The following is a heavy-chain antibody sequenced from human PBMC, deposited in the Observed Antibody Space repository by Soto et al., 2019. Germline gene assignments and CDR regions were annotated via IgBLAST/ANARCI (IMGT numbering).Heavy chain of an antibody. CDR2: IYPGDSDT. CDR3: ARHLNTGIQLWNIDY. D-gene: IGHD5-18*01. V-gene: IGHV5-51*01. J-gene: IGHJ4*02. Sequence: GESLKISCKGSGYSFTTYWIGWVRQMPGKGLEWMGIIYPGDSDTRYSPSFQGQVTISADKSISTAYLQWSSLKASDTAMYYCARHLNTGIQLWNIDYWGQGTLVTVSS. CDR1: GYSFTTYW.